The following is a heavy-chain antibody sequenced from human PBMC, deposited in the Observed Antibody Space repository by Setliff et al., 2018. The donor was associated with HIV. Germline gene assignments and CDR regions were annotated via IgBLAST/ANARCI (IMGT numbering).Heavy chain of an antibody. D-gene: IGHD3-9*01. CDR1: GYTLTRYA. V-gene: IGHV1-3*01. CDR2: INADNGNT. J-gene: IGHJ5*02. Sequence: ASVKVSCKASGYTLTRYAIHWLRLAPGQSLEWMGWINADNGNTKYSQKFHDRVTITRDSSANTVFMELSSLRSEDTAVYYCARDRDSLLIGYTPNNWFDPWGQGTLVTVSS. CDR3: ARDRDSLLIGYTPNNWFDP.